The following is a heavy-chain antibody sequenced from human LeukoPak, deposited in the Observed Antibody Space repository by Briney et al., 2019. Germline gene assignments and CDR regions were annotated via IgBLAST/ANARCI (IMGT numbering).Heavy chain of an antibody. CDR3: ARVRWFGDIIASYYYYYMDV. CDR2: FSAYNGNT. J-gene: IGHJ6*03. Sequence: ASVKVSCNASGYTFTSFGISWVRQAPGQGRECMGWFSAYNGNTNYAQKLQGRVTMTTDTSTSTAYMELRSLRSDDTAVYYCARVRWFGDIIASYYYYYMDVWGKGTTVTVSS. D-gene: IGHD3-10*01. V-gene: IGHV1-18*01. CDR1: GYTFTSFG.